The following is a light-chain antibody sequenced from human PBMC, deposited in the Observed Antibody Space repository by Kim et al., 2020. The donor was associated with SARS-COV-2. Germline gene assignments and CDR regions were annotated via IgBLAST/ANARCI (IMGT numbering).Light chain of an antibody. V-gene: IGLV3-1*01. CDR2: QDS. CDR1: KLGAKY. J-gene: IGLJ2*01. Sequence: VSPGQTASITCSGDKLGAKYACWYQQKPGQSPVLVIYQDSKRPSGIRERFSGSNSGNTATLTISGTQAMDEADYYCQAWDSSTVVFGGGTQLTVL. CDR3: QAWDSSTVV.